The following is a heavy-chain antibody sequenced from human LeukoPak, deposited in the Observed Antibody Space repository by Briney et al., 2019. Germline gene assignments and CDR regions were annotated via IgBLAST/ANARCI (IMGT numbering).Heavy chain of an antibody. CDR1: GGSISSSSYY. Sequence: PSETLSLTCTVSGGSISSSSYYWGWIRQPPGKGLEWIGSIYYSGSTNYNPSLKSRVTMSVDTSKNQFSLKLSSVTAADTAVYYCARVLAAAGSGAFDIWGQGTMVTVSS. V-gene: IGHV4-39*07. CDR3: ARVLAAAGSGAFDI. CDR2: IYYSGST. J-gene: IGHJ3*02. D-gene: IGHD6-13*01.